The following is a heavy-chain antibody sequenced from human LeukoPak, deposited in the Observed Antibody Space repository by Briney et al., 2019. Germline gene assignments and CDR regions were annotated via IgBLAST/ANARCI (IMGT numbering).Heavy chain of an antibody. CDR2: INPSGGST. D-gene: IGHD6-13*01. CDR1: GYTFTSYY. Sequence: ASVKVSCKASGYTFTSYYIHWVRQAPGQGLEWMGKINPSGGSTTYAQKFQDRVTMTGDTSTSTVYMELSSLRSEDTAVYYCARDLFIATSGEGPGYWGQGTLVTVSS. V-gene: IGHV1-46*01. J-gene: IGHJ4*02. CDR3: ARDLFIATSGEGPGY.